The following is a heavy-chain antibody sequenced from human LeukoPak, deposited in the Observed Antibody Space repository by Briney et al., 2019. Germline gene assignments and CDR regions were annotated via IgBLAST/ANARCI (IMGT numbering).Heavy chain of an antibody. CDR1: GFTFSSYW. CDR2: INTDGSST. Sequence: GGSLRLSCAASGFTFSSYWMHWVRQAPGKGLVWVSRINTDGSSTSYADSVKGRFTISRENAKNSLYLQMNSLRAGDTAVYYCARGPCSGGSCYSVRYYYGMDVWGQGTTVTVSS. D-gene: IGHD2-15*01. V-gene: IGHV3-74*01. J-gene: IGHJ6*02. CDR3: ARGPCSGGSCYSVRYYYGMDV.